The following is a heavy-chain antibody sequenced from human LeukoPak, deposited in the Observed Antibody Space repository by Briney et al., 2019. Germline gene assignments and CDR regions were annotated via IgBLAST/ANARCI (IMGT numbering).Heavy chain of an antibody. D-gene: IGHD4-23*01. Sequence: GGSLRLSCAASGFTFSSYDMHWVRQATGKGLEWVSAIGTAGDTYYPGSVKGRFTISRENAKNSLYLQMNSLRAGDTAVYYCGRFGKVTPGFDYWGQGTLVTVSS. CDR1: GFTFSSYD. J-gene: IGHJ4*02. V-gene: IGHV3-13*01. CDR3: GRFGKVTPGFDY. CDR2: IGTAGDT.